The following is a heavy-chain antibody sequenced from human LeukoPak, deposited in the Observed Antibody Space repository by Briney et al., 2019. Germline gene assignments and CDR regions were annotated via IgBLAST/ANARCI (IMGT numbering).Heavy chain of an antibody. D-gene: IGHD6-19*01. J-gene: IGHJ5*02. CDR3: ARTGYSSGWYGVNWFDP. CDR2: ISAYNGNT. V-gene: IGHV1-18*01. Sequence: ASVKVSCKASGGTFSSYAISWVRQAPGQGLEWMGWISAYNGNTNCAQKLQGRVTMTTDTSTSTAYMELRSLRSDDTAVYYCARTGYSSGWYGVNWFDPWGQGTLVTVSS. CDR1: GGTFSSYA.